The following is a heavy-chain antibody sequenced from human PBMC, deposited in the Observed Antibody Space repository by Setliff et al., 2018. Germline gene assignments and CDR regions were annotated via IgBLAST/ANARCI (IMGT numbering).Heavy chain of an antibody. CDR3: ARTGTYRYFDS. Sequence: SETLSLTCTVSGGSISSGSYYWSWIRQPAGKGLEWIGHIYTSGSTNYNPSLKSRVTISVDTSKNQFSLDLSSVTAADTAVYYCARTGTYRYFDSWGQGTLVTVSS. CDR1: GGSISSGSYY. CDR2: IYTSGST. J-gene: IGHJ4*02. D-gene: IGHD1-1*01. V-gene: IGHV4-61*09.